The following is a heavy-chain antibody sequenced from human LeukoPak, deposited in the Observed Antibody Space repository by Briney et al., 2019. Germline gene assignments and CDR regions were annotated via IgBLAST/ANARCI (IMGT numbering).Heavy chain of an antibody. V-gene: IGHV3-21*01. CDR1: GFTFSSYS. D-gene: IGHD6-19*01. J-gene: IGHJ1*01. Sequence: GGPLRLSCAASGFTFSSYSMNWVRQAPGKGLEWVSSISSSSSYIYYADSVKGRFTISRDNAKNSLYLQMNCLRAEDTAVDYCAREAVSAKWGQGTLVTVSS. CDR2: ISSSSSYI. CDR3: AREAVSAK.